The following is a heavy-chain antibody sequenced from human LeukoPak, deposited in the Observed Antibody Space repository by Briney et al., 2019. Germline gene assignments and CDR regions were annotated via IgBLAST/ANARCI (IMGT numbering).Heavy chain of an antibody. CDR2: IIPILGIA. J-gene: IGHJ6*02. V-gene: IGHV1-69*04. CDR1: GGTFSSYA. Sequence: ASVKVSCKASGGTFSSYAISWVRQAPGQGLEWMGRIIPILGIANYAQKFQGRVTTTADKSTSTAYMELSSLRSEDTAVYYCARTSYYGMDVWGQGTTVTVSS. CDR3: ARTSYYGMDV.